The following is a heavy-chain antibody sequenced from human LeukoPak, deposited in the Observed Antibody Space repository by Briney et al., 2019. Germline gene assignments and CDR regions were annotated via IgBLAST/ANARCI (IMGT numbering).Heavy chain of an antibody. CDR1: GGSIISSSYY. V-gene: IGHV4-39*01. Sequence: SETLSLTCTVSGGSIISSSYYWGWIRQPPGKGLEWIGCIYYSGSTDYNPSLKSRVTISVDTSKNQFSLKLRSVTAADTAVYYCARQLRDYYDSSGYYYDYWGQGTLVTVSS. CDR2: IYYSGST. D-gene: IGHD3-22*01. J-gene: IGHJ4*02. CDR3: ARQLRDYYDSSGYYYDY.